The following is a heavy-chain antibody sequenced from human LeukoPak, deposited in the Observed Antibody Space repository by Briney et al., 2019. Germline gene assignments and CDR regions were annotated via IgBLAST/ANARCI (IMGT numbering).Heavy chain of an antibody. D-gene: IGHD5-24*01. Sequence: ASVKVSCKASGGTFSSYAISWVRQAPGQGLEWMGGIIPIFGTANYAQKFQGRVTITADESTSTAYMELSSLRSEGTAVYYCAREAVDRDGYNLDWFDPWGQGTLVTVSS. J-gene: IGHJ5*02. CDR3: AREAVDRDGYNLDWFDP. CDR2: IIPIFGTA. V-gene: IGHV1-69*13. CDR1: GGTFSSYA.